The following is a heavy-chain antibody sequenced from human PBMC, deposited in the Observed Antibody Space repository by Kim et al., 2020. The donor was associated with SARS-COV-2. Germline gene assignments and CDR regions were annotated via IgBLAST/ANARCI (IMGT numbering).Heavy chain of an antibody. J-gene: IGHJ3*02. CDR3: ARERGSYYISDAFDI. V-gene: IGHV4-59*01. Sequence: PSLKSRVTRSVDTSKNQFSLKLTSVTAADTALYYCARERGSYYISDAFDIWGQGTMVTVSS. D-gene: IGHD1-26*01.